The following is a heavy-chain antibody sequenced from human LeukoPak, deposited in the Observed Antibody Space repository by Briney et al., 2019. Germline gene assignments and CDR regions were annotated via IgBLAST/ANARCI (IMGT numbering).Heavy chain of an antibody. V-gene: IGHV4-34*01. CDR1: GGSFSGYY. CDR3: ARNRKGSSPRYNWFDP. CDR2: INHSGST. J-gene: IGHJ5*02. D-gene: IGHD6-6*01. Sequence: SETLSLACAVYGGSFSGYYWSWIRQPPGKGLEWIGEINHSGSTNYNPSLKSRVTISVDTSKNQFSLKLSSVTAADTAVYYCARNRKGSSPRYNWFDPWGQGTLVTVSS.